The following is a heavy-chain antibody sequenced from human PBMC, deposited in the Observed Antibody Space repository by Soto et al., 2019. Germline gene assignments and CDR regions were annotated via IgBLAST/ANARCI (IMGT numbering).Heavy chain of an antibody. CDR3: AKDMRLLVPAAMIYGVDV. CDR1: GFTFDDYA. D-gene: IGHD2-2*01. Sequence: PGGSLRLSCAASGFTFDDYAMHWVRQAPGKGLEWVSGISWNSGSIGYADSVKGRFTISRDNAKNSLYLQMNSLRAEDTALYYCAKDMRLLVPAAMIYGVDVWGQGATVTVSS. CDR2: ISWNSGSI. V-gene: IGHV3-9*01. J-gene: IGHJ6*02.